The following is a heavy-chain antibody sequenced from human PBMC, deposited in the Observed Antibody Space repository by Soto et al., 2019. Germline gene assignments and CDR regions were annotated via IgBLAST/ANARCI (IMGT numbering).Heavy chain of an antibody. CDR3: ASRFQPGLALDYYDSSGYYKRSWFDP. D-gene: IGHD3-22*01. CDR1: GGTFSSYA. CDR2: IIPIFGTA. V-gene: IGHV1-69*13. J-gene: IGHJ5*02. Sequence: SSVKVSCKASGGTFSSYAISWVRQAPGQGLEWMGGIIPIFGTANYAQKFQGRVTITADESTSTAYMELSSLRSEDTAVYYCASRFQPGLALDYYDSSGYYKRSWFDPWG.